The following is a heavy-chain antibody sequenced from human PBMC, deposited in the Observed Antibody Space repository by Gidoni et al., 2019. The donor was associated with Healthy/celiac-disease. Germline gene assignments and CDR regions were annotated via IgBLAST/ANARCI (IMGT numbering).Heavy chain of an antibody. CDR2: ISGSGGST. V-gene: IGHV3-23*01. CDR3: AKDRCSGGSCYQFDP. J-gene: IGHJ5*02. D-gene: IGHD2-15*01. CDR1: GFTFRSYA. Sequence: EVQLLESGGGLVQPGGSLRLSCAPSGFTFRSYAMSWVRQAPGKGLEWVSAISGSGGSTYYADSVKGRFTISRDNSKNTLYLQMNSLRAEDTAVYYCAKDRCSGGSCYQFDPWGQGTLVTVSS.